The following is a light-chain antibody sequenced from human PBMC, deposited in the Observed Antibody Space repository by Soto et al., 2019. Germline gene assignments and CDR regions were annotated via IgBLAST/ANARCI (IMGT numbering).Light chain of an antibody. CDR1: QSVSSSY. V-gene: IGKV3D-20*01. CDR3: QQYGSSHLT. Sequence: EIVLTQSPATLSLSLGERATLSCGASQSVSSSYLAWYQQKPGLAPRLLIYDASSRATGIPDRFSGSGSVTDFTLTIIRLEPADFSVYYCQQYGSSHLTFGGGTKVEIK. CDR2: DAS. J-gene: IGKJ4*01.